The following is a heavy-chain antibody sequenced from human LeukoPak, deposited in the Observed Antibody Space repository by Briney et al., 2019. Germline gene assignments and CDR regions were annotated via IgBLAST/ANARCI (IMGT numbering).Heavy chain of an antibody. Sequence: ASVKVSCKASGYTFTSYGISWVRQAPGQGLEWMGWISAYNGNTNYAQKLQGRVTMTTDTSTSTAYMELRSLRSDDTAVSYCARDLITMVRGVLLGYYYYGMDVWGQGTTVTVSS. CDR3: ARDLITMVRGVLLGYYYYGMDV. CDR2: ISAYNGNT. V-gene: IGHV1-18*01. CDR1: GYTFTSYG. D-gene: IGHD3-10*01. J-gene: IGHJ6*02.